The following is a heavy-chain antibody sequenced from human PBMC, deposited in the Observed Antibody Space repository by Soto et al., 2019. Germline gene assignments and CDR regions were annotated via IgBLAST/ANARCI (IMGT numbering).Heavy chain of an antibody. CDR2: MYYSGST. CDR1: GGCINSGGYY. CDR3: ARGYRQSGYSSNWVFDY. V-gene: IGHV4-31*01. D-gene: IGHD6-13*01. J-gene: IGHJ4*02. Sequence: QVQLRESGPGLVKPSQTLSLTCTVSGGCINSGGYYWNWIRQHPGKGLEWIGYMYYSGSTYYNPFFRSPVIISADTSENQFSLKLSSVTAADTAVYFCARGYRQSGYSSNWVFDYWGQGSLVNISS.